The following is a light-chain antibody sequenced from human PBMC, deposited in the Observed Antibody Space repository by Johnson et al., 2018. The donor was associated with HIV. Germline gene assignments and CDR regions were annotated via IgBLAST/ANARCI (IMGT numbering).Light chain of an antibody. J-gene: IGLJ1*01. CDR3: GTWDTSLGAHYV. V-gene: IGLV1-51*01. CDR1: TSNIGNNY. Sequence: QSVLTQPPSVSATPGQKVTISCSGSTSNIGNNYVSWYQQFPGAAPKLLIYDDNKRPSGIPDRFSASKSGTSATLDLTGLQTGDEADYYCGTWDTSLGAHYVFGTGTEVTVL. CDR2: DDN.